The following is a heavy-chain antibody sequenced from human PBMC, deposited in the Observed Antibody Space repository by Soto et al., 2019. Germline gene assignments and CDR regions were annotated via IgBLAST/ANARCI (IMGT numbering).Heavy chain of an antibody. CDR1: GGSISSGDYY. CDR2: IYYSGST. CDR3: ASAGTSCYSGPCYYYGMDV. Sequence: SETLSLTCTVSGGSISSGDYYWSWIRQPPGKGLEWIGYIYYSGSTYYNPSLKSRVAISVDTSKNQFSLKLSSVTAADTAVYYCASAGTSCYSGPCYYYGMDVWGQGTTVTVSS. V-gene: IGHV4-30-4*01. J-gene: IGHJ6*02. D-gene: IGHD2-2*02.